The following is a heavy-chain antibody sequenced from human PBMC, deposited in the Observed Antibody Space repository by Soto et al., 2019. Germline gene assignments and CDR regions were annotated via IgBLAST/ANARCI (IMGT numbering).Heavy chain of an antibody. CDR2: FDPENGET. CDR3: ARDQEQLVSNWFDP. J-gene: IGHJ5*02. Sequence: GASVKVSCKVSGYTLTELSMHWVRQAPGKRLEWMGWFDPENGETIYAQKFQGRVTMTEDTSTSTAYMELSSLRSEDTAVYYCARDQEQLVSNWFDPWGQGTLVTAPQ. V-gene: IGHV1-24*01. D-gene: IGHD6-13*01. CDR1: GYTLTELS.